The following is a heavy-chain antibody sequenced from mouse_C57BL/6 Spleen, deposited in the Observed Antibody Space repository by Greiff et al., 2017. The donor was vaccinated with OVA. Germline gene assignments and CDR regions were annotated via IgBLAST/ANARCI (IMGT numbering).Heavy chain of an antibody. D-gene: IGHD2-12*01. CDR3: ARLDDVGFAY. CDR1: GYAFSSSW. CDR2: IYPGDGDT. V-gene: IGHV1-82*01. J-gene: IGHJ3*01. Sequence: QVQLQQSGPELVKPGASVKISCKASGYAFSSSWMNWVKQRPGKGLEWIGRIYPGDGDTNYNGKFKGKATLTADKSSSTAYMQLSSLTSEDSAVYFCARLDDVGFAYWGQGTLVTVSA.